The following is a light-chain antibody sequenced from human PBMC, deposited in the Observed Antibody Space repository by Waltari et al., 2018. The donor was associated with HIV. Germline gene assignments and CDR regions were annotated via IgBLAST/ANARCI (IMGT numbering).Light chain of an antibody. CDR1: SSDIGSFHH. CDR3: SSYRSSITLL. CDR2: GVS. Sequence: QSALTQPPSVSGSPGQSVTISCIGTSSDIGSFHHVSWFQQPPGSAPKLLIFGVSNRPSGVPDRFSGSKSGNTASLTISGLQAEDEADYYCSSYRSSITLLFGGGTKLTVL. V-gene: IGLV2-18*02. J-gene: IGLJ3*02.